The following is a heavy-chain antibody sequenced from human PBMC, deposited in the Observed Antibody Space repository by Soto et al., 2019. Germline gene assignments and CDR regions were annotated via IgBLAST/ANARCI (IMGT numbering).Heavy chain of an antibody. CDR2: IYPGDSDI. Sequence: PGESLKISCKGSGYSFTTYWIGWVRQMPGKGLEWMGIIYPGDSDIKYSPSFQGQVTISADKSISTAYLQWSSLKASDTAMYYCARSYNSDIYYYSGMDVWGQGTTVTVSS. J-gene: IGHJ6*02. CDR3: ARSYNSDIYYYSGMDV. V-gene: IGHV5-51*01. CDR1: GYSFTTYW. D-gene: IGHD6-25*01.